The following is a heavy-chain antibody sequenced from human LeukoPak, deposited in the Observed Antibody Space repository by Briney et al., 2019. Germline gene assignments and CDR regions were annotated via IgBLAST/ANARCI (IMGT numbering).Heavy chain of an antibody. V-gene: IGHV3-23*01. CDR1: GFTFSSYA. CDR3: ATGGDSGSYPFDY. J-gene: IGHJ4*02. Sequence: PGGSLRLFCAASGFTFSSYAMSWVRQAPGKGLEWVSAISGSGGSTYYADSVKGRFTISRDNSKNTLYLQMNSLRAEDTAVYYCATGGDSGSYPFDYWGQGTLVTVSS. D-gene: IGHD1-26*01. CDR2: ISGSGGST.